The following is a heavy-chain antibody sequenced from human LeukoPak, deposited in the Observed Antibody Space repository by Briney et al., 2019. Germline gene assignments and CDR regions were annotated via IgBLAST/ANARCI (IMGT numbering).Heavy chain of an antibody. CDR3: TTESAVTTLYPAFDI. D-gene: IGHD4-17*01. CDR1: GFTFSDYY. V-gene: IGHV3-15*01. Sequence: GGSLRLSCAASGFTFSDYYMSWVRQAPGKGLEWVGRIKSKTDGGTTDYAAPVKGRFTISRDDSKNTLYLQMNSLKTEDTAVYYCTTESAVTTLYPAFDIWGQGTMVTVSS. J-gene: IGHJ3*02. CDR2: IKSKTDGGTT.